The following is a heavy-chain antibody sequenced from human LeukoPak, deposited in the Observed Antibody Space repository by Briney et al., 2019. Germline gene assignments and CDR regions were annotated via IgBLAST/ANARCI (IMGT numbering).Heavy chain of an antibody. Sequence: PGGSLRLSCAASGFTFSSYSMNWVRQAPGKGLEWVSSISSSSSYIYYADSVKGRFTISRDNAKNSLYLQMNSLRAEDTAVYYCAREVRKPHPDYYDSSGGFDYWGQGTLVTVSS. CDR3: AREVRKPHPDYYDSSGGFDY. D-gene: IGHD3-22*01. CDR2: ISSSSSYI. J-gene: IGHJ4*02. V-gene: IGHV3-21*04. CDR1: GFTFSSYS.